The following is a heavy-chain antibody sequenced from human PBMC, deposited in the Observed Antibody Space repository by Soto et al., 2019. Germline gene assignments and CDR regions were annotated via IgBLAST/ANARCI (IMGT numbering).Heavy chain of an antibody. CDR2: TYYRSKWYN. Sequence: SHILSLTCAISGDSVSRRSPAWNWMRQSPSRGLEWRGRTYYRSKWYNNYAISVKSRIIINPDTPKNQFSLQLHSVPPEATAVYYCAGQHQSLDPWGQGTRVTVSS. V-gene: IGHV6-1*01. CDR1: GDSVSRRSPA. D-gene: IGHD6-13*01. J-gene: IGHJ5*02. CDR3: AGQHQSLDP.